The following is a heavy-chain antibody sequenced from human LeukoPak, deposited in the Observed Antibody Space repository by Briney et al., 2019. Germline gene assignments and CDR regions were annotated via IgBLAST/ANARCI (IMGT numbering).Heavy chain of an antibody. CDR2: ISGSGSTI. Sequence: PGGSLRLSCAASGFTFSDYYMSWIRQAPGKGLEWVSYISGSGSTIHYPDSVKGRFTISGDNAKNSLYLQLNSLRVEDTAVYYCARTFSSNWYKWFDPWGQGTLVTVSS. CDR3: ARTFSSNWYKWFDP. J-gene: IGHJ5*02. V-gene: IGHV3-11*01. CDR1: GFTFSDYY. D-gene: IGHD6-13*01.